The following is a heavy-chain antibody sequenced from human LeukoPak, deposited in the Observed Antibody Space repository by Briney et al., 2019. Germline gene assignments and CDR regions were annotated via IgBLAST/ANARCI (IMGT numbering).Heavy chain of an antibody. CDR2: INPDGSTT. J-gene: IGHJ4*02. D-gene: IGHD1-1*01. CDR1: GFTFSRFW. Sequence: GGSLRLSCAASGFTFSRFWIHWVRQAPGKGLVWVSRINPDGSTTTYADSVKGRFTISRDNAKNTLYLQMNSLRAEDTAVYYCVTDPTGKADKWGQGTLVTVSS. CDR3: VTDPTGKADK. V-gene: IGHV3-74*01.